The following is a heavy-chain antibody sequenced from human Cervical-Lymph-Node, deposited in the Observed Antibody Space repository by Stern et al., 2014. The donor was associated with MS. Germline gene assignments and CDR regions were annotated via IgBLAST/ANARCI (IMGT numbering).Heavy chain of an antibody. D-gene: IGHD3-3*01. V-gene: IGHV4-61*02. CDR2: IYTSGYT. J-gene: IGHJ6*02. CDR1: GGSISSGNFH. CDR3: ARAPMYDFSSAITMDV. Sequence: QLQLQESGPGLVKPSQTLSLTCTVSGGSISSGNFHWSWIRQPAGKGLEWIGRIYTSGYTDYNPSLKSRVTISVDTSKNQVSLKLRSVSAADTAVYYCARAPMYDFSSAITMDVWGQGTTVTVSS.